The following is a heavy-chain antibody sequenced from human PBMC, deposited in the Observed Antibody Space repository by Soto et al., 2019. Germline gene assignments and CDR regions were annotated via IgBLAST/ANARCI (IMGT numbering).Heavy chain of an antibody. CDR1: GFTFDDYA. Sequence: EVQLVESGGGLVQPGRSLRLSCAASGFTFDDYAMHWVRQAPGKGLEWVSGISWNSGSIGYADSVKGRFTISRDNAKNSLYLQMNSLRAEDTALYYCSKDISGAYQRGNWFDPWGQGTLVTVSS. J-gene: IGHJ5*02. D-gene: IGHD4-17*01. CDR3: SKDISGAYQRGNWFDP. V-gene: IGHV3-9*01. CDR2: ISWNSGSI.